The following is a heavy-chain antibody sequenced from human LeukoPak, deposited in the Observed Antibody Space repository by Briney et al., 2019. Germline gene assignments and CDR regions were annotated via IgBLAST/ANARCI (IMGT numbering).Heavy chain of an antibody. D-gene: IGHD2-8*02. Sequence: SETLSLTCTVSGASLSSYFWSWIRQPPGKGLEWIGYIYYDGYPNYSPSLRSRITISVEKSKSQFSLNLRSVTAADTALYFCAGTELGYCTVTGCPLESWGQGTLVTVSS. CDR1: GASLSSYF. J-gene: IGHJ4*02. CDR2: IYYDGYP. CDR3: AGTELGYCTVTGCPLES. V-gene: IGHV4-59*01.